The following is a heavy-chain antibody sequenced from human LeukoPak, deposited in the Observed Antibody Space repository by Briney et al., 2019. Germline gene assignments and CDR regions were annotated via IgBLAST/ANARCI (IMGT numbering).Heavy chain of an antibody. CDR1: GGAIKSGCYF. CDR2: IYYSGSA. J-gene: IGHJ4*02. CDR3: ARGTESYSGYDRGYFDY. Sequence: SQTLSLTCTVSGGAIKSGCYFWTWIRQHPGMGLEWIAYIYYSGSAYYNPSLKSRVTISVDMSKNQLSLRLRSVTAADTAVYYCARGTESYSGYDRGYFDYWGQGSLVTVSS. D-gene: IGHD5-12*01. V-gene: IGHV4-31*03.